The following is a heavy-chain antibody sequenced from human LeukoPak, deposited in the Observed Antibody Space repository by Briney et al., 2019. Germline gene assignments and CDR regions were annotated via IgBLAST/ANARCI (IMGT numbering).Heavy chain of an antibody. V-gene: IGHV4-59*01. CDR3: ARSKRRDGYTDY. D-gene: IGHD5-24*01. J-gene: IGHJ4*02. CDR2: IYYSGST. Sequence: SETLSLTRTVSGGSISSYYWSWIRQPPGKGLEWIGYIYYSGSTNYNPSPKSRVTVSVDTSKNQFSLKLSSVTAADTAVYYCARSKRRDGYTDYWGQGTLVTVSS. CDR1: GGSISSYY.